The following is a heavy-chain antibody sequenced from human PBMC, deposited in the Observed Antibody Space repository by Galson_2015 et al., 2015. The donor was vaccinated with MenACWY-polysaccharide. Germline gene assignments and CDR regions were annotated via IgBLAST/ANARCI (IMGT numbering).Heavy chain of an antibody. CDR1: GFTFSSYA. J-gene: IGHJ4*02. CDR2: TSGSDGST. Sequence: SLRLSCAASGFTFSSYALSWVRQAAGKGLERVSSTSGSDGSTYYADSVKGRFTISRDNSKNTLYLQMNYLRAEDTAVYYCAKGHTDRNGYYYFDYWGQGTLVTVSP. CDR3: AKGHTDRNGYYYFDY. D-gene: IGHD3-22*01. V-gene: IGHV3-23*01.